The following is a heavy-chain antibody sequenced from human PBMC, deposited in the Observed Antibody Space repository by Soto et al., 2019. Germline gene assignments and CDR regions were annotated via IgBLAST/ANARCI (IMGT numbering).Heavy chain of an antibody. D-gene: IGHD2-2*02. Sequence: ASVKVSCKASGYTFTGYYMHWVRQAPGQGLEWMGWINPNSGGTNYAQKFQGRVTMTRDTSISTAYMELSRLRSDDTAVYYCAREIRLGYCSSTSCYTIGPQGWFDPWGQGTLVTVS. CDR3: AREIRLGYCSSTSCYTIGPQGWFDP. J-gene: IGHJ5*02. CDR1: GYTFTGYY. V-gene: IGHV1-2*02. CDR2: INPNSGGT.